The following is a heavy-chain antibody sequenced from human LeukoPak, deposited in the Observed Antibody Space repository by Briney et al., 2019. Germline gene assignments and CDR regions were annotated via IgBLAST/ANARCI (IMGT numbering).Heavy chain of an antibody. V-gene: IGHV1-69*04. CDR1: GGTFSSYA. J-gene: IGHJ3*02. CDR3: ASCIVVVPTAIGSCAFDI. D-gene: IGHD2-2*01. CDR2: IIPIFGIA. Sequence: GASVKVSCKASGGTFSSYAISWVRQAPGQGLEWMGRIIPIFGIANYAQKFQGRVTITADKSTSTAYMELSSLRSEDTAVYYCASCIVVVPTAIGSCAFDIWGQGTMVTVSS.